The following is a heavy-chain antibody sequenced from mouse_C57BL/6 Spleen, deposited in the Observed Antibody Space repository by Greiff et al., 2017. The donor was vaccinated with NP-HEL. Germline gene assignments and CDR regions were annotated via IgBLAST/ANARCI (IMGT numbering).Heavy chain of an antibody. CDR3: ARFDQDGYYGAMDY. D-gene: IGHD2-3*01. J-gene: IGHJ4*01. Sequence: QVQLQQSGAELVRPGTSVKVSCKASGYAFTNYLIEWVKQRPGQGLEWIGVINPGSGGTNYNEKFKGKATLTADKSSSTAYMQLSSLTSEDSAVYFCARFDQDGYYGAMDYWGQGTSVTVSS. V-gene: IGHV1-54*01. CDR2: INPGSGGT. CDR1: GYAFTNYL.